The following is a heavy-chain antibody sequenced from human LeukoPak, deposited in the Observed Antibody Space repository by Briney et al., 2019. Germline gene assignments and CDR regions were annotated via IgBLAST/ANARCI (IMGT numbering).Heavy chain of an antibody. J-gene: IGHJ4*02. CDR1: GVTSSGYF. CDR2: INHSGSA. V-gene: IGHV4-34*01. CDR3: ARGWGMATTNWGY. D-gene: IGHD5-24*01. Sequence: TLSPTCAVYGVTSSGYFWAWIRQPPRKRLEWIGEINHSGSANNNPSLSSRVTVSVDTSKNQFSLRLTSVTAADTAVYYCARGWGMATTNWGYWSQGTLVTVSS.